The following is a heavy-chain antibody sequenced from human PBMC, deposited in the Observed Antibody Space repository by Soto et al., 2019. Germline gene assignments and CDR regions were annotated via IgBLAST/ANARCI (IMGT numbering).Heavy chain of an antibody. D-gene: IGHD1-1*01. J-gene: IGHJ4*02. Sequence: GESLKISCAASGFTFSSYWMSWVRQAPGKGLEWVANIKQDGSEKYYVDSVKGRFTISRDNAKNSLYLQMNSLRAEDTAVYYCARAEPGLYFDYWGQGTLVTVSS. CDR3: ARAEPGLYFDY. CDR2: IKQDGSEK. CDR1: GFTFSSYW. V-gene: IGHV3-7*03.